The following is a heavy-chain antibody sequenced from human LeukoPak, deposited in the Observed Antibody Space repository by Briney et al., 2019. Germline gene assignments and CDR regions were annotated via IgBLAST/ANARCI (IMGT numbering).Heavy chain of an antibody. J-gene: IGHJ4*02. CDR1: GFTFSTYA. Sequence: GGSLRLSCAASGFTFSTYAMTGAPQAPGKGLEWVLDITGGGGSKYYADSVKGRFTISRDNSKNTLYLQINSLRAEDTAVYFCAKLSGYPGAYWGQGTLVTVSS. CDR2: ITGGGGSK. CDR3: AKLSGYPGAY. V-gene: IGHV3-23*01. D-gene: IGHD3-22*01.